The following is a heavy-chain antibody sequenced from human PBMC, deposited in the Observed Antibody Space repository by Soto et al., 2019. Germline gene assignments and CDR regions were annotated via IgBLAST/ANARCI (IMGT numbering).Heavy chain of an antibody. D-gene: IGHD2-2*02. V-gene: IGHV1-8*02. CDR1: GSTFTTFD. Sequence: GASVKVSCKAYGSTFTTFDINWMRQATGHRCEWVGWMNPNSGNTGYAQKLQGRVTMTRNCSISTAYMALGTLSSEDTAVYFCARDHCTTTTGYISICYCGMDVWGQGTTVTVSS. CDR2: MNPNSGNT. CDR3: ARDHCTTTTGYISICYCGMDV. J-gene: IGHJ6*02.